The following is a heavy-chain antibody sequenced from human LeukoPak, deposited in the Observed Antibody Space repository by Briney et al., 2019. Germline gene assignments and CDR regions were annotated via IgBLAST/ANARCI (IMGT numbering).Heavy chain of an antibody. CDR1: GFTFSSYA. CDR2: ISYDGSNK. CDR3: ARDPDSLYYFDY. J-gene: IGHJ4*02. V-gene: IGHV3-30-3*01. Sequence: GGSLRLSCAASGFTFSSYAMHWVRQAPGKGLEWVAVISYDGSNKYYADSVKGRFTISRDNSKNTLYLQMNSLRAEDTAVYYCARDPDSLYYFDYWGQGTLVTVSS.